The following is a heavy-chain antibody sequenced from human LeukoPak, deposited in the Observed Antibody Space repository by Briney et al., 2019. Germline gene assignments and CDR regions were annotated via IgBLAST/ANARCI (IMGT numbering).Heavy chain of an antibody. V-gene: IGHV3-21*01. CDR3: VRQHRISYSSSPGGAFDI. J-gene: IGHJ3*02. CDR1: GFTFSSYS. D-gene: IGHD6-6*01. Sequence: PGGSLRLSCAASGFTFSSYSMNWVRQAPGKGLEWVSSISSSSYIYYADSVKGRFTISRDNAKNSLYLQMNSLRAEDTAVYYCVRQHRISYSSSPGGAFDIWGQGTMVTVSS. CDR2: ISSSSYI.